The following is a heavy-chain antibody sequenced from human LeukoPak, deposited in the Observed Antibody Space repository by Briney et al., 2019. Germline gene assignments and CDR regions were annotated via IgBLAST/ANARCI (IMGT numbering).Heavy chain of an antibody. D-gene: IGHD3-22*01. J-gene: IGHJ6*03. Sequence: ASVKVSCKASGYTFTSYGISWVRQAPGQGLEWMGWISAYNGNTNYAQKLQGRVTMTTDTSTSTAYMELRSLRSDDTAVYYCAGVYYDSSGYYYVYYYYYYMDVWGKGTTVTVSS. CDR2: ISAYNGNT. CDR1: GYTFTSYG. V-gene: IGHV1-18*01. CDR3: AGVYYDSSGYYYVYYYYYYMDV.